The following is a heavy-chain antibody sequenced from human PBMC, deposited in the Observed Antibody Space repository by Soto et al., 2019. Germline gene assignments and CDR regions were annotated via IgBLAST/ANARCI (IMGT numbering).Heavy chain of an antibody. Sequence: PGGSLRLSCAASGFTFSSYSMNWVRQAPGKGLEWVSCISSSSSNIYYADSVKGRFSISRDNAKNTVYLQMNSLRAEDTAVYYCAKDKPPKMLRSWGQGTLVTVSS. CDR1: GFTFSSYS. CDR3: AKDKPPKMLRS. V-gene: IGHV3-21*01. J-gene: IGHJ5*02. D-gene: IGHD5-12*01. CDR2: ISSSSSNI.